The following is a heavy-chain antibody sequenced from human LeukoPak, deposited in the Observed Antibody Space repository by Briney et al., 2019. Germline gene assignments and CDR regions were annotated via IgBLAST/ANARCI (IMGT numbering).Heavy chain of an antibody. Sequence: GGSLRLSCAASGFTFSSYAMTWVRQAPGKGLEWVSTIRSGAYTYYADSVKGRLSISRDNSKNTLYLEMNSLRAEDAAVYYCARISVVSRSGPLDYWDQGTLVTVSS. CDR2: IRSGAYT. V-gene: IGHV3-23*01. CDR1: GFTFSSYA. J-gene: IGHJ4*02. CDR3: ARISVVSRSGPLDY. D-gene: IGHD3-10*01.